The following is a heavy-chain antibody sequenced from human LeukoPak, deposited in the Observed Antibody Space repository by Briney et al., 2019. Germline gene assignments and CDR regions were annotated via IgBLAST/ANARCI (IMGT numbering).Heavy chain of an antibody. Sequence: GASVKVSCKASGGTFSSYAISWVRQAPGQGLEWMGWISAYNGNTNYAQKLQGRVTMTTDTSTSTAYMELRSLRSDDTAVYYCARDGIAVAVDAFDIWGQGTMVTVSS. V-gene: IGHV1-18*01. CDR2: ISAYNGNT. CDR1: GGTFSSYA. CDR3: ARDGIAVAVDAFDI. D-gene: IGHD6-19*01. J-gene: IGHJ3*02.